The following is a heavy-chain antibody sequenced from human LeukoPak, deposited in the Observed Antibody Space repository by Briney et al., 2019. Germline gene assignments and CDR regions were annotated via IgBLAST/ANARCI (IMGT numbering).Heavy chain of an antibody. CDR3: ARGLSAIVH. J-gene: IGHJ4*02. Sequence: PSESLSLTCAVYGGSFSGYYWSWIRQPPGKGLEWIGEINHSGSTNYNPSLKSRVTISVDTSKNQFSLKLSSVTAADTAVYYCARGLSAIVHWGQGTLVTVSS. CDR2: INHSGST. D-gene: IGHD2-21*02. CDR1: GGSFSGYY. V-gene: IGHV4-34*01.